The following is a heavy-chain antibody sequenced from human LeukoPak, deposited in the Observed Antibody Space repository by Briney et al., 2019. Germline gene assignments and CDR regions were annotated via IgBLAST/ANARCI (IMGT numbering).Heavy chain of an antibody. D-gene: IGHD3-9*01. V-gene: IGHV1-18*01. CDR1: GYTFTSYG. Sequence: GASVKVSCKASGYTFTSYGISWVRQAPGQGLEWMGWISAYNGNTNYAQKFQGRVTITTDESTSTAYMELSSLRSEDTAVYYSARDGRTTVRYFDWQVSWFDPWGQGTLVTVSS. CDR3: ARDGRTTVRYFDWQVSWFDP. CDR2: ISAYNGNT. J-gene: IGHJ5*02.